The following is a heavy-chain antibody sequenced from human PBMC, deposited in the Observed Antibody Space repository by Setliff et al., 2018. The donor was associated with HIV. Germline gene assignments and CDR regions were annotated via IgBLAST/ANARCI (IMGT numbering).Heavy chain of an antibody. V-gene: IGHV3-23*01. CDR1: GFTFSSCA. J-gene: IGHJ4*02. CDR3: ARDLAY. Sequence: PGGSLRLSCAASGFTFSSCAMSWVRQAPGKGLEWVLVISGSGASTYYADSVKGRFTISRDNSKNTLYLQMNSLRVEDTAVYYCARDLAYWGQGTLVTVSS. CDR2: ISGSGAST.